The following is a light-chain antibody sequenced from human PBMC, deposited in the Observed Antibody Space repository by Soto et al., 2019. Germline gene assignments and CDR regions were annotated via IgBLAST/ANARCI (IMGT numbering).Light chain of an antibody. CDR1: QSVSNNY. J-gene: IGKJ1*01. V-gene: IGKV3-20*01. Sequence: VLTQSPGTLSLSPGARATLSCRASQSVSNNYLAWYQQKPGQAPRLLIYGASSRATVIPDRFSGSGSGTDFTLTTSRLEPDDFAVYYGQQYGSSPSWTFGQGTKVDI. CDR2: GAS. CDR3: QQYGSSPSWT.